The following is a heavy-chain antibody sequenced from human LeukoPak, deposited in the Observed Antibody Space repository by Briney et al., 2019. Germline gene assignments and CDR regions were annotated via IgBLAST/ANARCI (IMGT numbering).Heavy chain of an antibody. CDR1: GYSISSGYY. D-gene: IGHD2-15*01. Sequence: LETLSLTCAVSGYSISSGYYWGWIRQPPGKGLEWIGSIFHSGSTYYNPSLKSRVTISVDTSKNQFSLKLSSVTAADTAVYYCARKFYCSGGSCTDRRVDYWGQGTLVTVSS. V-gene: IGHV4-38-2*01. CDR3: ARKFYCSGGSCTDRRVDY. CDR2: IFHSGST. J-gene: IGHJ4*02.